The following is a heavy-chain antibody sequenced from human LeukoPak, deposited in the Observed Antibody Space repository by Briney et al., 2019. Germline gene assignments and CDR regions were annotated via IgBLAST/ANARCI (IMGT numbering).Heavy chain of an antibody. CDR1: GYTFTCYY. CDR3: AREKIGIAVAGYRTYFDY. V-gene: IGHV1-69*13. D-gene: IGHD6-19*01. CDR2: IIPIFGTA. J-gene: IGHJ4*02. Sequence: ASVKVSCKASGYTFTCYYMHWVRQAPGQGLEWMGGIIPIFGTANYAQKFQGRVTITADESTSTAYMELSSLRSEDTAVYYCAREKIGIAVAGYRTYFDYWGQGTLVTVSS.